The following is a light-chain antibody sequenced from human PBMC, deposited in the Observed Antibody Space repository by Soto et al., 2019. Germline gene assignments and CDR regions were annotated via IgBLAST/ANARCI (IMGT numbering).Light chain of an antibody. CDR1: SSDVGDYSY. J-gene: IGLJ1*01. Sequence: QSALTQPRSVSGSPGQSVTISCTGTSSDVGDYSYVSWYQQHPGKAPKLIIYDVNKRHSGVPDRFSGSKSGNTASLTISGLQAEDEGNYYRCSVATSFYVFGTGTKVNV. CDR3: CSVATSFYV. V-gene: IGLV2-11*01. CDR2: DVN.